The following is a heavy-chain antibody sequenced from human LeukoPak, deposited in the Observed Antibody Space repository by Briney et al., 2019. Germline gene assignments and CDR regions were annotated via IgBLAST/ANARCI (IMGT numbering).Heavy chain of an antibody. D-gene: IGHD3-9*01. J-gene: IGHJ4*02. V-gene: IGHV3-49*03. Sequence: GGSLRLSCTTSGFTFGDYSMSWFRQAPGKGLEWVGLIRSKGYGGTAEYAASVKGRFTISRDDSNSIAYLQMDSLKTEDTAVYYCTREIRYFDWFQADYWGQGTLVTVSS. CDR1: GFTFGDYS. CDR3: TREIRYFDWFQADY. CDR2: IRSKGYGGTA.